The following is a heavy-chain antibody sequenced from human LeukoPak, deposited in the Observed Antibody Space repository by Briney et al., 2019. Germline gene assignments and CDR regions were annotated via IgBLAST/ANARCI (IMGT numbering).Heavy chain of an antibody. D-gene: IGHD3-22*01. CDR3: ARDRVTSIVAGIDY. CDR2: ISAYNGNT. CDR1: GYTFTGYG. Sequence: GASVKVSCKASGYTFTGYGISWVRQAPGQRLEWMGWISAYNGNTKYAQKFQGRVTMTRDTSTSTAYMELRSMRSDDTAIYYCARDRVTSIVAGIDYWGQGSLVTISS. J-gene: IGHJ4*02. V-gene: IGHV1-18*01.